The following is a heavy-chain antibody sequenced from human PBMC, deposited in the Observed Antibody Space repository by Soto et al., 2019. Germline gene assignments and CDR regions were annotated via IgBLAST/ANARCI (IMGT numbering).Heavy chain of an antibody. Sequence: QVQLQESGPGLVKPSETLSLTCTVSGGSISSYYWSWIRQPPGKGLEWIGYIYYSGSTNYNPSLKSRVTISVDTSKNLCSLKLSSVTAADTAVYYCARDGATTYYSFSYFDLWVRGTLVTVSS. D-gene: IGHD3-10*01. J-gene: IGHJ2*01. V-gene: IGHV4-59*01. CDR2: IYYSGST. CDR3: ARDGATTYYSFSYFDL. CDR1: GGSISSYY.